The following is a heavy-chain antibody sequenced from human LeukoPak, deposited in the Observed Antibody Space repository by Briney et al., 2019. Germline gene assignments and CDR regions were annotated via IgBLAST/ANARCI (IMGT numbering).Heavy chain of an antibody. J-gene: IGHJ6*02. CDR3: AREGCGGSCYHYYGMDV. V-gene: IGHV3-20*04. CDR1: GFTFEGYG. Sequence: GGSLRLSCAASGFTFEGYGMSWVRQGPGKGLEWVSGINWNGGSTGYADSVKGRFTISRDNAKNSLYLQVNSLRAEDTALYYCAREGCGGSCYHYYGMDVWGQGTTVTVSS. D-gene: IGHD2-15*01. CDR2: INWNGGST.